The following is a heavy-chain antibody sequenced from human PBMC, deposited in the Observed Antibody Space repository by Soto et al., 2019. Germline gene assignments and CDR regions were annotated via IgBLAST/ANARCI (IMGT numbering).Heavy chain of an antibody. V-gene: IGHV1-69*01. J-gene: IGHJ3*01. D-gene: IGHD6-19*01. CDR3: ARGGTSGWLKGAHDV. CDR1: GGTLNKHA. Sequence: QVQLVQSGAEVKKPGSSVKVSCRASGGTLNKHAITWVRRAPGQGLEWLGGIIPMFGIPNYPQKFQGRVTITADDSTNTSHMELIGLTSDDTAVYYCARGGTSGWLKGAHDVWGQGTMVTVSS. CDR2: IIPMFGIP.